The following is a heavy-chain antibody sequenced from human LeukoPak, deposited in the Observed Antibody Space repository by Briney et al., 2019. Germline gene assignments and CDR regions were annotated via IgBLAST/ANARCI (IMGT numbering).Heavy chain of an antibody. CDR1: GFTFSSYA. CDR3: ARDLAWGAFDY. D-gene: IGHD7-27*01. J-gene: IGHJ4*02. V-gene: IGHV3-23*01. Sequence: PGGSLRLSCAASGFTFSSYAMSWVRQAPGKGLEWVSGISGSGGTTYYTDSVKGRFTISRDNSKNTLYLQMNSLRAEDTAVYYCARDLAWGAFDYWGQGTLVSVSS. CDR2: ISGSGGTT.